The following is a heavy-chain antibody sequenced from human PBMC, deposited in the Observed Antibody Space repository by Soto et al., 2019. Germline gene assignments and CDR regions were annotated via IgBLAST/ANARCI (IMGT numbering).Heavy chain of an antibody. D-gene: IGHD6-13*01. V-gene: IGHV3-23*01. CDR1: GFTFSSCA. CDR2: IIDSGGST. J-gene: IGHJ4*02. CDR3: AKDQGSSWYEIDY. Sequence: GGSLRLSCAASGFTFSSCAMGWVRQAPGKGLEWVSDIIDSGGSTYYADAVKGRFTISRDNSKSTLYLQMNSLRAEDTAVYYCAKDQGSSWYEIDYWGQGTLVTVSS.